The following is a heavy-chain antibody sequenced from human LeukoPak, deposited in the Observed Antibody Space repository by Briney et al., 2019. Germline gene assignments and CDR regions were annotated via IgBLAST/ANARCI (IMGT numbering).Heavy chain of an antibody. CDR2: TYHSGST. Sequence: SETLSLTCTVSGYSISSGYYWGWIRQPPGKGLEWIGSTYHSGSTYYNPSLKSRVTISVDTSKNQFSLKLSSVTAADTAVYYCAREMTTVTTDYYYYYYMDVWGKGTTVTVSS. CDR1: GYSISSGYY. D-gene: IGHD4-17*01. V-gene: IGHV4-38-2*02. J-gene: IGHJ6*03. CDR3: AREMTTVTTDYYYYYYMDV.